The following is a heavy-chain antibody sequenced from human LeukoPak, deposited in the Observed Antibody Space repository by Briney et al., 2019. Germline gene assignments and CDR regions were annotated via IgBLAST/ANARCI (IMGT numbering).Heavy chain of an antibody. CDR3: ARGGDGYNSDLDY. J-gene: IGHJ4*02. CDR2: ISSSSSYI. CDR1: GFTLSSYS. D-gene: IGHD5-24*01. Sequence: PGGSLRLSCAASGFTLSSYSMNWVRQAPGKGLEWVSSISSSSSYIYYADSVKGRFTISRHNAKNSLYLQMNSLRAEDTAMCYCARGGDGYNSDLDYWGQGTLVTVSS. V-gene: IGHV3-21*01.